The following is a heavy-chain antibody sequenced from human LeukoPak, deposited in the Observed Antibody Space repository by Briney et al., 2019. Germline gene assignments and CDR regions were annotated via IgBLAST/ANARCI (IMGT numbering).Heavy chain of an antibody. V-gene: IGHV3-43*01. CDR2: ISWDGGST. D-gene: IGHD3-22*01. CDR3: AKNAVGYSKIFDY. CDR1: GFTFDDYT. Sequence: GGSLRLSCAASGFTFDDYTMHWVRQAPGKGLEWVSLISWDGGSTYYADSVKGRFTISRDNSKNSLYLQMNSLRTEDTALYYRAKNAVGYSKIFDYWGQGTLATVSS. J-gene: IGHJ4*02.